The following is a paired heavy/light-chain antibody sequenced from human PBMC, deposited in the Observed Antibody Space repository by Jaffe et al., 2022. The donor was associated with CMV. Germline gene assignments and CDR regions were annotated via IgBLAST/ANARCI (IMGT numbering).Heavy chain of an antibody. CDR3: ARDPTYYDFWSGYYTGGEGDYFDY. Sequence: EVQLVESGGGLVQPGGSLRLSCAASGFTFSSYWMHWVRQAPGKGLVWVSRINSDGSSTSYADSVKGRFTISRDNAKNTLYLQMNSLRAEDTAVYYCARDPTYYDFWSGYYTGGEGDYFDYWGQGTLVTVSS. CDR2: INSDGSST. CDR1: GFTFSSYW. J-gene: IGHJ4*02. V-gene: IGHV3-74*01. D-gene: IGHD3-3*01.
Light chain of an antibody. CDR2: EDS. CDR1: ALPKKY. CDR3: YSTDSSGNRV. V-gene: IGLV3-10*01. Sequence: SYELTQPPSVSVSPGQTARITCSGDALPKKYAYWYQQKSGQAPVLVIYEDSKRPSGIPERFSGSSSGTMATLTISGAQVEDEADYYCYSTDSSGNRVFGGGTKLTVL. J-gene: IGLJ3*02.